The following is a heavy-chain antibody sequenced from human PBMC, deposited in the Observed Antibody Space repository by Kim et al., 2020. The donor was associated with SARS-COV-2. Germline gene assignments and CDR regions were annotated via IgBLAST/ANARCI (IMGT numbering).Heavy chain of an antibody. CDR1: GGSISSSSYY. V-gene: IGHV4-39*01. CDR2: IYYSGST. CDR3: ARPYSSSSGAVDY. J-gene: IGHJ4*02. D-gene: IGHD6-6*01. Sequence: SETLSLTCTVSGGSISSSSYYWGWIRQPPGKGLEWIGSIYYSGSTYYNPSLKSRVTISVDTSKNQFSLKLSSVTAADTAVYYCARPYSSSSGAVDYWGQGTLVTVSS.